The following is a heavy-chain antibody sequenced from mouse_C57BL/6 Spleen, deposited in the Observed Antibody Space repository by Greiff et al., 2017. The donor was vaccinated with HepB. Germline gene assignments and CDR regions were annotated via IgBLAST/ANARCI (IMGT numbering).Heavy chain of an antibody. CDR1: GFTFSDYG. J-gene: IGHJ4*01. Sequence: EVKLMESGGGLVKPGGSLKLSCAASGFTFSDYGMHWVRQAPEKGLEWVAYISSGSSTIYYADTVKGRFTISRDNAKHTLFLQMTSLRSEDTAMYYCARNYYGSSLYAMDYWGQGTSVTVSS. D-gene: IGHD1-1*01. V-gene: IGHV5-17*01. CDR2: ISSGSSTI. CDR3: ARNYYGSSLYAMDY.